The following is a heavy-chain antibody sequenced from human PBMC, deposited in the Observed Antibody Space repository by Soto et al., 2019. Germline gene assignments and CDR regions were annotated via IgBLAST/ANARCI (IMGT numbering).Heavy chain of an antibody. Sequence: PGGSLRLSCGASGFTFSSYAMHWVRQAPGKGLEWVAVISYDGSNKYYADSVKGRFTISRDNSKNTLYLQMNSLRAEDTAVYYCARSPRGLQSQMDVWGQGTTVTVSS. CDR3: ARSPRGLQSQMDV. V-gene: IGHV3-30-3*01. CDR2: ISYDGSNK. J-gene: IGHJ6*02. CDR1: GFTFSSYA. D-gene: IGHD1-26*01.